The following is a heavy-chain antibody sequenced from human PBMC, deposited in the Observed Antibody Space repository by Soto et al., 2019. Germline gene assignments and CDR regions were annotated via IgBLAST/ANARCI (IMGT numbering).Heavy chain of an antibody. CDR1: GGTFSSYA. CDR2: IIPIFGTA. J-gene: IGHJ4*02. V-gene: IGHV1-69*13. CDR3: ARGYYYGSGRNFDC. Sequence: SVKVSCKASGGTFSSYAISWVRQAPGQGLEWMGGIIPIFGTANYAQKFQGRVTITADESTSTAYMELSSLRSEDTAVYYCARGYYYGSGRNFDCWGQGTLVTVSS. D-gene: IGHD3-10*01.